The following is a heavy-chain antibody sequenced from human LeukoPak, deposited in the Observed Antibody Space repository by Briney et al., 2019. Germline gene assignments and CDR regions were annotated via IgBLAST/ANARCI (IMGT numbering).Heavy chain of an antibody. V-gene: IGHV4-34*01. Sequence: PSETLSLTCAVYGGSFRGYYWSWLGQPPGKGLEWMGEINHSGSTNYNPPLKSRVTISVDTSKNQFSLKLSSVTAADTAVYYCARGLVGVWGKGTTVTVSS. J-gene: IGHJ6*04. CDR2: INHSGST. CDR1: GGSFRGYY. CDR3: ARGLVGV.